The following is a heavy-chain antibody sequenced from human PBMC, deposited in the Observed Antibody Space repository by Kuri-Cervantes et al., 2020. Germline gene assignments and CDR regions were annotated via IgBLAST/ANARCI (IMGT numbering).Heavy chain of an antibody. CDR3: AAAYCSGGSCYGPHDAFDT. J-gene: IGHJ3*02. V-gene: IGHV1-3*01. CDR1: GYTFTSYA. D-gene: IGHD2-15*01. CDR2: INAGNGNT. Sequence: ASVKVSCKASGYTFTSYAMHWVRQAPGQRLEWMGWINAGNGNTKYSQKFQGRVTITRDTSASTAYMELSSLRSEDTAVYYCAAAYCSGGSCYGPHDAFDTWGQGTMVTVSS.